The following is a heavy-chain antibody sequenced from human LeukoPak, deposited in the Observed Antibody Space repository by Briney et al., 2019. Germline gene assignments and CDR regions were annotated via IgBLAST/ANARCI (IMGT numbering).Heavy chain of an antibody. J-gene: IGHJ5*02. Sequence: SETLSLTCTVSGYSIKSSYYWGWIRQPPGKGLEWIGSIYHSGSTYYNPSLKSRVTISVDTSKNQFSLKLSSVTAADTAVNYCARVAVVVPAARLRFDPWGQGTLVTESS. CDR1: GYSIKSSYY. V-gene: IGHV4-38-2*02. CDR3: ARVAVVVPAARLRFDP. CDR2: IYHSGST. D-gene: IGHD2-2*01.